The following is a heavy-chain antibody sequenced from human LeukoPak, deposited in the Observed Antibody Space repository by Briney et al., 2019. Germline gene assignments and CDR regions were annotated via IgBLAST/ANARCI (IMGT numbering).Heavy chain of an antibody. CDR1: GGSFSGYY. D-gene: IGHD2-2*02. CDR3: ARRRTYQLLYRVSYYYMDV. J-gene: IGHJ6*03. V-gene: IGHV4-34*01. CDR2: INHSGST. Sequence: SETLSLTCAVYGGSFSGYYWSWIRQPPGKGLEWIGEINHSGSTNYNPSLKSRVTISVDTSKNQFSLKLSSVTAADTAVYYCARRRTYQLLYRVSYYYMDVWGKGTTVTVSS.